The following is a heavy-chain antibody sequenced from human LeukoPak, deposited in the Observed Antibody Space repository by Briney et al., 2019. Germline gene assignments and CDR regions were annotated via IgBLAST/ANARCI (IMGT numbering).Heavy chain of an antibody. V-gene: IGHV4-34*01. Sequence: SETLSLTCAAYGGSFSGYYWSWIRQPPGKGLEWIGEINHSGSTNYNPSLKSRVTISVDTSKNQFSLKLSSVTAADTAVYYCAREDYGGNSGWFDPWGQGTLVTVSS. CDR2: INHSGST. CDR3: AREDYGGNSGWFDP. J-gene: IGHJ5*02. CDR1: GGSFSGYY. D-gene: IGHD4-23*01.